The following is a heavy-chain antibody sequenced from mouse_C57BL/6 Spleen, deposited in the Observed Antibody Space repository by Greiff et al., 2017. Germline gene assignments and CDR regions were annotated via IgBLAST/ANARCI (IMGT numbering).Heavy chain of an antibody. J-gene: IGHJ2*01. CDR1: GFTFTDYY. CDR2: IRNKTNGYTT. V-gene: IGHV7-3*01. D-gene: IGHD1-1*01. CDR3: ARHYYGGSYDY. Sequence: EVQLVESGGGLVQPGGSLSLSCAASGFTFTDYYMSWVRQPPGKALEWLGFIRNKTNGYTTEYSASVKGRFTISRDNSQSILYLQMNALRAEDSATYYCARHYYGGSYDYWGQGTTLTVSS.